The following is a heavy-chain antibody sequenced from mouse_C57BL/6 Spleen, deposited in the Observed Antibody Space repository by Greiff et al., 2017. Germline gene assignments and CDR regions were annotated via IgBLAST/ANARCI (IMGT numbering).Heavy chain of an antibody. D-gene: IGHD2-5*01. J-gene: IGHJ2*01. Sequence: VQLQQPGAELVRPGSSVKLSCKASGYTFTSYWMHWVKQRPIQGLEWIGNIDPSDSETHYNQKFKDKATLTVDKSSSTAYMQLSSLTSEDSAVYYCARSRYSNYYFDYWGQGTTLTVSS. CDR2: IDPSDSET. CDR1: GYTFTSYW. CDR3: ARSRYSNYYFDY. V-gene: IGHV1-52*01.